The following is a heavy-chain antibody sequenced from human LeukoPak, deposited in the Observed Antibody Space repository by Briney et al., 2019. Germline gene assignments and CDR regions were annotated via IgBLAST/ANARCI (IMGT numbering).Heavy chain of an antibody. Sequence: GGSLRLSCAASGFTFSSYGMHWVRQAPGKGLEWVAFIRYDGSNKYYAASVKGRFTISRDNAKNSLYLQMNSLRAEDTALYYCARDGADNSGYYFGSLWGQGTVVTVSS. D-gene: IGHD3-22*01. V-gene: IGHV3-30*02. CDR2: IRYDGSNK. CDR3: ARDGADNSGYYFGSL. J-gene: IGHJ3*01. CDR1: GFTFSSYG.